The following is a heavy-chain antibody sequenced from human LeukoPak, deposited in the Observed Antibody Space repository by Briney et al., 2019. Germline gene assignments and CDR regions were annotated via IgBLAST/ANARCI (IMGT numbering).Heavy chain of an antibody. CDR2: INPHNGGT. CDR1: GYTFTGYY. J-gene: IGHJ4*02. Sequence: ASVKVSCKASGYTFTGYYIHWVRQAPGQGLEWMGWINPHNGGTNYAQKFKGRVTMTSDTSISTAYMDLSRLQSDDTAVYYCARAYGLRVLVTLPGDYWGQGTLVTVSS. V-gene: IGHV1-2*02. D-gene: IGHD3-9*01. CDR3: ARAYGLRVLVTLPGDY.